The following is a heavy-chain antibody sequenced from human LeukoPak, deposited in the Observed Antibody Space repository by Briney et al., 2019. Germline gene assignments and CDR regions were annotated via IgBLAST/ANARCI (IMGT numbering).Heavy chain of an antibody. CDR3: ARAYSSGYYYEDY. D-gene: IGHD3-22*01. V-gene: IGHV4-61*02. CDR1: GGSISSGSYY. J-gene: IGHJ4*02. Sequence: PSQTLSLTSTVSGGSISSGSYYWSWIRQPAGKGLEWIGRIYTSGSTNYNPSLKSRVTISVDTSKNQFSLKLSSVTAADTAVYYCARAYSSGYYYEDYWGQGTLVTVSS. CDR2: IYTSGST.